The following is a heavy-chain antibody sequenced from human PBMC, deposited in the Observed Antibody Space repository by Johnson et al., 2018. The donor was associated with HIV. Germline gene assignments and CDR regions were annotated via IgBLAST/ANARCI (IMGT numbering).Heavy chain of an antibody. D-gene: IGHD6-19*01. CDR3: ATGHSSGWYRDAFDI. J-gene: IGHJ3*02. Sequence: EQLVESGGGLIQPGGSLRLSCAASGFTVSSNYMSWVRQAPGKGLEWVSVIYSGGSTYYADSVKGRFTISRDNSKNTLYLQMNSLRAEDTAVYYCATGHSSGWYRDAFDIWGQGTMVTVSS. CDR2: IYSGGST. V-gene: IGHV3-53*01. CDR1: GFTVSSNY.